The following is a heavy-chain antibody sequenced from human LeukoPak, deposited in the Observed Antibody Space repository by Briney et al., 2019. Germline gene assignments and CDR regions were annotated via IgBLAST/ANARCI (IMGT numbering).Heavy chain of an antibody. CDR1: GFTFSSYS. D-gene: IGHD2-15*01. CDR2: IYYSGST. J-gene: IGHJ4*02. Sequence: GSLRLSCAASGFTFSSYSMNWVRQAPGKGLEWIGSIYYSGSTNYNPSLKSRVTISVDTSKNQFSLKLSSVTAADTAVYYCARVGSYCFDYWGQGTLVTVSS. CDR3: ARVGSYCFDY. V-gene: IGHV4-59*01.